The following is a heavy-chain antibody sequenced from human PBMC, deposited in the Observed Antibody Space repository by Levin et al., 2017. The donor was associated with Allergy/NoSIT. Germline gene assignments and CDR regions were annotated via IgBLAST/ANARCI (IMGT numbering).Heavy chain of an antibody. V-gene: IGHV2-70*11. CDR3: ARTKLTYYYDSSGYYSDY. CDR1: GFSLSTNGMC. CDR2: VDWDDDK. Sequence: SGPTLVKPTQTLTLTCTFSGFSLSTNGMCVSWIRQPPGKALEWLARVDWDDDKYYNTSLRTRLTISKDTSKNQVVLRMTNMDPVDTATYYCARTKLTYYYDSSGYYSDYWGQGTLVTVSS. D-gene: IGHD3-22*01. J-gene: IGHJ4*02.